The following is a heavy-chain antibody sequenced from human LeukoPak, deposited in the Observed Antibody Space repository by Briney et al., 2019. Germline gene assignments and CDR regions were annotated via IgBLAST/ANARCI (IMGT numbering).Heavy chain of an antibody. CDR1: GFTFSSYG. V-gene: IGHV3-30*18. CDR2: ISYDGSNK. J-gene: IGHJ4*02. Sequence: GGSLRLSCAASGFTFSSYGMHWVRQAPGKGLEWEAVISYDGSNKYYADSVKGRFTISRDNSKNTLYLQMNSLRAEDTAVYYCAKDSILWFGEPTPEYDYWGQGTLVTVSS. D-gene: IGHD3-10*01. CDR3: AKDSILWFGEPTPEYDY.